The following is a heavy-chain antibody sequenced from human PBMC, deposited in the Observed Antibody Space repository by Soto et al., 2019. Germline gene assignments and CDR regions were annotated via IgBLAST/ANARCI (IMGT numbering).Heavy chain of an antibody. V-gene: IGHV4-59*01. CDR2: IYYSGST. D-gene: IGHD6-13*01. CDR3: ARGWTYSSSWYTY. Sequence: QVQLQESGPGLVKPSETLSLTCTVSCGSISSYYWSWIRQPPGKGLEWMGYIYYSGSTNCNPSLKSRVTISVDTSKHQSYLKLGSVTGGDTPVYYCARGWTYSSSWYTYSGEGTLVTVCS. J-gene: IGHJ4*02. CDR1: CGSISSYY.